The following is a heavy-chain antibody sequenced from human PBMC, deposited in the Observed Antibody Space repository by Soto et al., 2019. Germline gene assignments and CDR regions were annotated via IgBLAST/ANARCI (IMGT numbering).Heavy chain of an antibody. D-gene: IGHD2-21*02. J-gene: IGHJ6*02. V-gene: IGHV2-5*02. CDR3: AHSRCGGDCLQSYSSHYYYGMDV. Sequence: QITLKESGPTLVRPTQTLTLTCTFSGFSLSTSGVGVGWIRQPPGKALEWLALIYWDDDKRYSPSLKNRLTITKDTSKNQVVLTMTNMDPVDTATYYCAHSRCGGDCLQSYSSHYYYGMDVWGQGTTVTVSS. CDR1: GFSLSTSGVG. CDR2: IYWDDDK.